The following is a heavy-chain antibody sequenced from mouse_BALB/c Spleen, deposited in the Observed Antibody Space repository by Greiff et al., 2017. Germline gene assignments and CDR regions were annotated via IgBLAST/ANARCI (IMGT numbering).Heavy chain of an antibody. CDR2: ISDGGSYT. CDR1: GFTFSDYY. D-gene: IGHD2-10*02. V-gene: IGHV5-4*02. Sequence: EVKLVESGGGLVKPGGSLKLSCAASGFTFSDYYMYWVRQTPEKRLEWVATISDGGSYTYYPDSVKGRFTISRDNAKNNLYLQMSSLKSEDTAMYYCARRGNKYGNHYFDYWGQGTTLTVSS. J-gene: IGHJ2*01. CDR3: ARRGNKYGNHYFDY.